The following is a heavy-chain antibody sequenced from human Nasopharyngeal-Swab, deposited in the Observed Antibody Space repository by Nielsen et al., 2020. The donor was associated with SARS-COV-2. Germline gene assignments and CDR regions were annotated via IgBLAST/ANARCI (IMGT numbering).Heavy chain of an antibody. CDR2: ISRSSSYI. D-gene: IGHD3-3*01. CDR3: ARDGLDYDFWSGYCMDV. V-gene: IGHV3-21*01. Sequence: VRQAPGKGLEWVSSISRSSSYIYYADSVEGRFTISRDNATNSLYLQMNSLRAEDTAVYYCARDGLDYDFWSGYCMDVWGQGTTVTVSS. J-gene: IGHJ6*02.